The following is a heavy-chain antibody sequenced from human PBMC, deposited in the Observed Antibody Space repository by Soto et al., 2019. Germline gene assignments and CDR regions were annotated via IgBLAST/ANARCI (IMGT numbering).Heavy chain of an antibody. J-gene: IGHJ5*02. Sequence: PGGSLRLSCAASGFTFSGSAMHWVRRASRKGLEWVGRIRSKANSYATAYAASVKGRFTISRDDSKNTAYLQMNSLKTEDTAVYYCTRHTYSGSFRGVWFDPWGQGTLVTVSS. CDR1: GFTFSGSA. D-gene: IGHD1-26*01. CDR3: TRHTYSGSFRGVWFDP. V-gene: IGHV3-73*01. CDR2: IRSKANSYAT.